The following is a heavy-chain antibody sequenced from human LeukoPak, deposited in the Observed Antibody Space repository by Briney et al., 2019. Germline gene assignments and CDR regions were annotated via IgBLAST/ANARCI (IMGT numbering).Heavy chain of an antibody. V-gene: IGHV1-18*01. CDR1: GYTFTSHG. CDR2: ISVYNGDT. CDR3: ARDRWVPGGRSGSVDY. J-gene: IGHJ4*02. D-gene: IGHD3-3*01. Sequence: ASVKVSCKASGYTFTSHGISWVRQAPGQGLEWMGWISVYNGDTNYTQNLQGRVTTTTDTSTSTAYMELRSLRSDDTAVYYCARDRWVPGGRSGSVDYWGQGTLVTVSS.